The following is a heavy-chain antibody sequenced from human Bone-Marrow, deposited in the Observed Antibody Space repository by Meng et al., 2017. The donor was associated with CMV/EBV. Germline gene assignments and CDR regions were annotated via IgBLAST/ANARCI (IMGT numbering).Heavy chain of an antibody. CDR2: INHSGST. CDR1: GGSFSGYY. CDR3: ARGDYGGVYYYYGLDV. J-gene: IGHJ6*02. D-gene: IGHD4/OR15-4a*01. V-gene: IGHV4-34*01. Sequence: GSLRLSCAVYGGSFSGYYWSWIRQPPGKGLEWIGEINHSGSTNYNPSLKSRVTISVDTSKNQFSLKLSSVTAADTAVYYCARGDYGGVYYYYGLDVWGQGTTVTVSS.